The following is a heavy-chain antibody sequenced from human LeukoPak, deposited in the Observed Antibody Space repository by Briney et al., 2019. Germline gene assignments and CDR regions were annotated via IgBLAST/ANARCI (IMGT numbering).Heavy chain of an antibody. J-gene: IGHJ4*02. Sequence: GGSLRLSCAASGFTFSSYSMNWVRQAPGKGLEWVSSISSSSSYIYYADSVKGRFTISRDNAKNSLYLQMNSLRAEDTAVYYCARDSTILWFGEQGGDFDYWGQGTLVTVSS. D-gene: IGHD3-10*01. CDR1: GFTFSSYS. CDR3: ARDSTILWFGEQGGDFDY. CDR2: ISSSSSYI. V-gene: IGHV3-21*01.